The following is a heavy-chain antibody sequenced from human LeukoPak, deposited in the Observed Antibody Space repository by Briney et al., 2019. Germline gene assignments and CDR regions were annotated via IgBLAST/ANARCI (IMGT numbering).Heavy chain of an antibody. CDR2: INPSGGST. V-gene: IGHV1-46*01. CDR1: GYTFTSYY. J-gene: IGHJ2*01. CDR3: ALSLAYWYFDL. Sequence: ASVKVSCKASGYTFTSYYMHWVRQAPGQGLEWMGIINPSGGSTSYAQKFQGRVTMTRDASTSTVYMELSSLRSEDTAVYYCALSLAYWYFDLWGRGTLVTVSS.